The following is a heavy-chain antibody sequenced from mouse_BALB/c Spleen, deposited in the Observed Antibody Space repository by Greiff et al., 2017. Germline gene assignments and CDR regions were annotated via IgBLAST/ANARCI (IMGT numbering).Heavy chain of an antibody. J-gene: IGHJ2*01. CDR3: ARDYYGNYVFDY. CDR1: GYSITSDYA. CDR2: ISYSGST. V-gene: IGHV3-2*02. Sequence: EVKLVESGPGLVKPSQSLSLTCTVTGYSITSDYAWNWIRQFPGNKLGWMGYISYSGSTSYNPSLKSRISITRDTSKNQFFLQLNSVTTEDTATYYCARDYYGNYVFDYWGQGTTLTVSS. D-gene: IGHD2-1*01.